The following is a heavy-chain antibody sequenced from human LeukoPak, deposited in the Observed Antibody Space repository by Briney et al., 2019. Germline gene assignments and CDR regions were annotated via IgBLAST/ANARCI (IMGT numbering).Heavy chain of an antibody. CDR2: IGYDGTNK. CDR3: ARDWAVTPRYFDL. D-gene: IGHD4-17*01. CDR1: GFTFNSYG. Sequence: GGSLRLSCAASGFTFNSYGMHWVRQAPGKGLEWVTFIGYDGTNKYYADSVKGRFTISRDNAKNSLYLQMNSLRAEDTAVYYCARDWAVTPRYFDLWGRGTLVTVSS. J-gene: IGHJ2*01. V-gene: IGHV3-30*02.